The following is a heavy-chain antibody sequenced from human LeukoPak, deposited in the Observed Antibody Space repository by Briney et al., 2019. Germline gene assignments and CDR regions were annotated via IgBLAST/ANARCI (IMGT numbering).Heavy chain of an antibody. Sequence: GASVKVSCKASGYTFTSYGITWVRQAPGQGLEWMGWINPNSGGTNYAQKFQGRVAMTRDTSISTAYMELSRLRSDDTAVYYCARGGYQVGVDYWGQGTLVTVSS. CDR3: ARGGYQVGVDY. V-gene: IGHV1-2*02. CDR1: GYTFTSYG. CDR2: INPNSGGT. J-gene: IGHJ4*02. D-gene: IGHD3-16*01.